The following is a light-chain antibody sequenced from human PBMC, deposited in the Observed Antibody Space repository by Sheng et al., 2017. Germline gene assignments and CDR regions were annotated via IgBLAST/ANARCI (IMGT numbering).Light chain of an antibody. CDR3: AAWDDSLSGPGVV. CDR2: GVS. CDR1: SSDVGGYNY. Sequence: QSALTQPASVSGSPGQSITISCTGTSSDVGGYNYVSWYQQHPGKAPKIMIYGVSNRPSGVSNRFSGSKSGNTASLTISGLQAEDEADYYCAAWDDSLSGPGVVFGGGTKLTVL. V-gene: IGLV2-14*03. J-gene: IGLJ2*01.